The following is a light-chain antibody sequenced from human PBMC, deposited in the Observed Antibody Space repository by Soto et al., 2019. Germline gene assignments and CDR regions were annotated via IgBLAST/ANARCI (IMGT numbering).Light chain of an antibody. CDR3: QQYGSSPRT. CDR1: QSVTSSY. J-gene: IGKJ1*01. V-gene: IGKV3-20*01. Sequence: EIVLTQSPGTLSLSPGERATLSCRASQSVTSSYLAWYQQKPGQAPRLLIYGASSRATGIPDRFSGRGSGTDFTLTIRRLAPEDFAVYSCQQYGSSPRTFGQGTKVDIK. CDR2: GAS.